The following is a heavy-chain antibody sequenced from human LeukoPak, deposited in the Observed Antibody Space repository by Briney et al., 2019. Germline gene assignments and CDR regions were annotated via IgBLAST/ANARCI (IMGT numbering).Heavy chain of an antibody. CDR3: AKDLAMATKRY. D-gene: IGHD5-24*01. V-gene: IGHV3-23*01. J-gene: IGHJ4*02. CDR1: GFTFSSYA. Sequence: PGGSLRLSCAASGFTFSSYAMSWVRQAPGKGLEWVSAMSGSGGSKYYADSVKGRFTISRDNSKNTLYLQMNSLRAEDTAVYYCAKDLAMATKRYWGQGTLVTVSS. CDR2: MSGSGGSK.